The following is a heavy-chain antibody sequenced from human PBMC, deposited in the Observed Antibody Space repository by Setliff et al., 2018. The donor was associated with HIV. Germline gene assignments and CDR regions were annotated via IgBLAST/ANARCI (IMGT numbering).Heavy chain of an antibody. Sequence: KTSETLSLTCAVYGGSFSSYSWTWIRQPPGKGLEWIGEINRSGSTNYNPSLKSRLTIIVDTSKNQFSLKLNSVTAADTAVYYCGSIMVGGAMSYSYYYMDVWGKGTTVTVSS. D-gene: IGHD3-16*01. CDR2: INRSGST. V-gene: IGHV4-34*01. CDR3: GSIMVGGAMSYSYYYMDV. J-gene: IGHJ6*03. CDR1: GGSFSSYS.